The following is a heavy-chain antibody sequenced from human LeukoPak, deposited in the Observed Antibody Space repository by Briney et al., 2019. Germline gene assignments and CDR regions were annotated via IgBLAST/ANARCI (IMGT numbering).Heavy chain of an antibody. J-gene: IGHJ4*02. Sequence: PGGSLRLSCAASGFTFSSYAMSWVRQAPGKGLEWVSVVSGSGGTTYYAGSVKGRFTISRDNSRNTLYLQMNSRRGEDTAVYYCAKGSSTTSYGAIDYWGQGTLVTVSS. V-gene: IGHV3-23*01. CDR1: GFTFSSYA. CDR3: AKGSSTTSYGAIDY. CDR2: VSGSGGTT. D-gene: IGHD2-2*01.